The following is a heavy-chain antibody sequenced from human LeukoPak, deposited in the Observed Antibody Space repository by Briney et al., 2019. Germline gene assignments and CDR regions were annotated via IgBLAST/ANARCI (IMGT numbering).Heavy chain of an antibody. Sequence: SETLSLTCTVSGASVSSYYWSWIRQPPGKGLEWVGYIYTSGNTNHNPSLKGRVTISGDTSKNQFSLKLSFVTAADTAVYYCARHLHSDGSGSYLNWLDPWGQGILVTVSS. CDR3: ARHLHSDGSGSYLNWLDP. CDR2: IYTSGNT. V-gene: IGHV4-4*09. D-gene: IGHD3-10*01. CDR1: GASVSSYY. J-gene: IGHJ5*02.